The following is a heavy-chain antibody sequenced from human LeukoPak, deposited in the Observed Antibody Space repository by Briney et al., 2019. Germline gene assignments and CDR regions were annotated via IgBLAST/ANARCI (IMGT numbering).Heavy chain of an antibody. CDR3: ARGFRAFDF. CDR2: ISSTSTSI. J-gene: IGHJ3*01. V-gene: IGHV3-21*01. CDR1: GFTFSSHN. Sequence: KSGGSLRLSCAASGFTFSSHNMNWVRQAPGKGLEWVSSISSTSTSIYHADSVKGRFTISRDNTKNSLYLQMDSLRAEDTAVYYCARGFRAFDFWAQGTMVTVSS.